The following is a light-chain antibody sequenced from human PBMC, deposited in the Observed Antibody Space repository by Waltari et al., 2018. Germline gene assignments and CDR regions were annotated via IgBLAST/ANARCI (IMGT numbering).Light chain of an antibody. J-gene: IGKJ2*01. V-gene: IGKV1-39*01. CDR3: QQSYSALGYT. CDR2: TAS. CDR1: ESIGSY. Sequence: DIQMTQSPSSLSASVGDTVTITCRAAESIGSYLSWYQQKPGKAPKLLIYTASSLETGVPSRFSGSGSGTDFTLIISSLQPEDSATYYCQQSYSALGYTYGQGTKLEIK.